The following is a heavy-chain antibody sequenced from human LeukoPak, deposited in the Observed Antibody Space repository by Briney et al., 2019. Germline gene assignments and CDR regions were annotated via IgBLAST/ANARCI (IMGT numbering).Heavy chain of an antibody. Sequence: SETLTLTCAVYGGSFSDYYWSWIRQPPGKGLEWIGEIHHSGSTNESPSLKSRVTMSVDTSKNQFSMKMTSLTAADTAVYYCARRGLWHLVNNDGFDFWSRGTMVTVFS. D-gene: IGHD1/OR15-1a*01. CDR1: GGSFSDYY. CDR3: ARRGLWHLVNNDGFDF. CDR2: IHHSGST. V-gene: IGHV4-34*01. J-gene: IGHJ3*01.